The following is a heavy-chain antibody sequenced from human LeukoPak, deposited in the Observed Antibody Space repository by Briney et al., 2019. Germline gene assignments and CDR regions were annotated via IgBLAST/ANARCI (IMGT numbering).Heavy chain of an antibody. CDR2: INPNSGGT. CDR3: ARITTSSGYSLFDY. J-gene: IGHJ4*02. D-gene: IGHD3-22*01. Sequence: ASVKVSCKASGSTFTDFGVSWVRQAPGQGLERMGWINPNSGGTNYAQKFQGRVTMTRDTSISTAYMELSRLRSDDTAVYYCARITTSSGYSLFDYWGQGTLVTVSS. CDR1: GSTFTDFG. V-gene: IGHV1-2*02.